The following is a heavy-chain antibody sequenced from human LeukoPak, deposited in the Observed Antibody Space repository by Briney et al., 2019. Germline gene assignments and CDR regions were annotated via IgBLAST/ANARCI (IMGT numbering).Heavy chain of an antibody. D-gene: IGHD2-2*01. CDR3: ANALGYCSSSSCSKVFDYYYMDV. J-gene: IGHJ6*03. CDR2: INPSGGST. Sequence: GASVKVSCKASGYTFTSYYMHWVRQAPGQGLEWMGIINPSGGSTSYAQKFQGRVTMTRDMSTSTVYMEPSSLRSEDTAVYYCANALGYCSSSSCSKVFDYYYMDVWGKGTTVTVSS. V-gene: IGHV1-46*01. CDR1: GYTFTSYY.